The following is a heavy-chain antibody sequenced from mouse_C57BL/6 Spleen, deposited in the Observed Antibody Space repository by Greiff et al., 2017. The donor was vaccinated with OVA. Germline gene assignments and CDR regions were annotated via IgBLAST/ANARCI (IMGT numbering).Heavy chain of an antibody. CDR1: GYTLTDQT. CDR2: IYPRDGST. Sequence: QVQLKESDAELVKPGALVKISRKVSGYTLTDQTIHWMKQRPEQGLEWIGYIYPRDGSTKYKEKFKGKATLTADKTSSTAYMQLNNMTSENSAVYFCAGRGYYGSSLYAMDYWGQGTSVTVSS. V-gene: IGHV1-78*01. D-gene: IGHD1-1*01. CDR3: AGRGYYGSSLYAMDY. J-gene: IGHJ4*01.